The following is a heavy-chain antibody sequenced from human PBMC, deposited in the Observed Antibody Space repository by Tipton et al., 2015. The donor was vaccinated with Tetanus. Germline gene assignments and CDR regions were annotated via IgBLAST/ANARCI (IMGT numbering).Heavy chain of an antibody. CDR1: GASINAGGYL. CDR2: IYYFTERT. CDR3: ARGGRDAYNNPLGAFDV. V-gene: IGHV4-31*03. Sequence: TLSLTCNVSGASINAGGYLWTWVRQHPGKGLEWIGNIYYFTERTSHTPSFDGRVTISVDTSKNQFSLRLRSVAAADTAVYYCARGGRDAYNNPLGAFDVWGRGTMVTVSS. D-gene: IGHD5-24*01. J-gene: IGHJ3*01.